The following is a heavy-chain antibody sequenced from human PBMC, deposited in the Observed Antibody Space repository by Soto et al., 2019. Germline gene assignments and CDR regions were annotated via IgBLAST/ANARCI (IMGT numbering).Heavy chain of an antibody. CDR3: ARDNYYDSSGYLAWFDY. V-gene: IGHV3-33*01. J-gene: IGHJ4*02. CDR2: IWYDGSNK. D-gene: IGHD3-22*01. CDR1: GFTFSSYG. Sequence: GGSLRLSCAASGFTFSSYGMHWVRQAPGKGLEWVAVIWYDGSNKYYADSVKGRFTISRDNSKNTLYLQMNSLRAEDTAVYYCARDNYYDSSGYLAWFDYWGQGTLVTVSS.